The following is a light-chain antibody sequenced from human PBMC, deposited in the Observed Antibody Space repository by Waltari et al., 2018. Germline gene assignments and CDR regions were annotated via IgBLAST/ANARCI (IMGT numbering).Light chain of an antibody. Sequence: EIVLTQSPGTLSLSPGERATLSCRASQSIGRYLVWYQQKPGQAPRLLIYGASSRAAGIPDRFSGSGSGTDFSLTISRQEPEDFAVYYCQNHERLPAVFGQGTKVEIK. J-gene: IGKJ1*01. CDR1: QSIGRY. CDR3: QNHERLPAV. CDR2: GAS. V-gene: IGKV3-20*01.